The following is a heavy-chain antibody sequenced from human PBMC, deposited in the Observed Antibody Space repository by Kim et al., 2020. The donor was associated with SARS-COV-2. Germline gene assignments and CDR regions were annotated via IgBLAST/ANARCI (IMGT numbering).Heavy chain of an antibody. CDR2: ISYDGSNK. CDR1: GFTFSSYG. V-gene: IGHV3-30*18. D-gene: IGHD6-13*01. Sequence: GGSLRLSCAASGFTFSSYGMHWVRQAPGKGLEWVAVISYDGSNKYYADSVKGRFTISRDNSKNTLYLQMNSLRAEDTAVYYCAKDRYWDSSSWNHYYYYYGMDVWGQGTTVTVSS. CDR3: AKDRYWDSSSWNHYYYYYGMDV. J-gene: IGHJ6*02.